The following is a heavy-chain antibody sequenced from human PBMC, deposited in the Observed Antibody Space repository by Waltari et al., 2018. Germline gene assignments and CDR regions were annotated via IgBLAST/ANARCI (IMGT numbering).Heavy chain of an antibody. D-gene: IGHD4-4*01. J-gene: IGHJ4*02. V-gene: IGHV3-23*04. CDR1: GFTFRRYA. CDR2: ISGSGGST. CDR3: ATTYSNYDQTSY. Sequence: EVQLVASGGGLVQPGGSLRLSCAASGFTFRRYAMSWVRQAPGKGREWGSAISGSGGSTYYADSVKGRFTISRDNAKNTLYLQMNSLRAEDTAVYYGATTYSNYDQTSYWGQGTLVTVSS.